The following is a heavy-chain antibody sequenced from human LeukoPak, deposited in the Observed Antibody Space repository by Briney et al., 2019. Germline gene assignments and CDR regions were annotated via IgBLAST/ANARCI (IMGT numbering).Heavy chain of an antibody. CDR1: RGSISSNY. CDR3: ARHREFSSSGNYFDY. V-gene: IGHV4-59*08. J-gene: IGHJ4*02. CDR2: IYYSGST. Sequence: PSETLSLTCSVSRGSISSNYWSWIRQPPGKPLEWIGYIYYSGSTTYNPSLKSRVTISLDTSKNQFSLKLRSVTAAVTAVYYCARHREFSSSGNYFDYWGQGTLVTVSS. D-gene: IGHD6-6*01.